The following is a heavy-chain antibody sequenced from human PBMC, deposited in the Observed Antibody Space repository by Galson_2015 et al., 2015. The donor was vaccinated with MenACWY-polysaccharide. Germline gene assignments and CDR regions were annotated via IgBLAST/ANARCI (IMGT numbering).Heavy chain of an antibody. CDR3: ANLISRSTYSDY. Sequence: SLRLSCAASGITFSSSAMHWVRQAPGKGMEWVSGITGSGGNIYYSDSVKGRFTISRDNSKNMLYLQMNSLRAEDTAVYYCANLISRSTYSDYWGQGTLVTVSS. J-gene: IGHJ4*02. V-gene: IGHV3-23*01. CDR1: GITFSSSA. CDR2: ITGSGGNI. D-gene: IGHD3-3*02.